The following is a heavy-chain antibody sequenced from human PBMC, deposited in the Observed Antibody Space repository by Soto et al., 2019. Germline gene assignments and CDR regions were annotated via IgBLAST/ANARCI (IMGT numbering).Heavy chain of an antibody. V-gene: IGHV2-5*02. D-gene: IGHD6-19*01. Sequence: QITLKESGPTLVKPTQTLTLTCTFSGFSLSTSGVGVGWIRQPPGKALEWLALIYWDDDKRYSPSLKSRLTIPKDTSKTQVVLTMTNMDPVDTATYYCAHVGIAVAGTKRFDPWGQGTLVTVSS. CDR1: GFSLSTSGVG. CDR2: IYWDDDK. J-gene: IGHJ5*02. CDR3: AHVGIAVAGTKRFDP.